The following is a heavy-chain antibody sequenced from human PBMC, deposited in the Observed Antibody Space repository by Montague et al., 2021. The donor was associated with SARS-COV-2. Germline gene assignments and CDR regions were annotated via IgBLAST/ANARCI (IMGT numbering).Heavy chain of an antibody. D-gene: IGHD5-18*01. CDR2: ISTSGTLP. V-gene: IGHV3-48*03. CDR3: AREAVGYSHGYPYWYFDL. CDR1: GFDFTSSE. Sequence: SLRLSCAASGFDFTSSEINWVRQAPGKGLELVSYISTSGTLPSYMDSVKGRFTISRDNAKKSLYLQMDSLRAEDTAVYFCAREAVGYSHGYPYWYFDLWGCGTLVTVSS. J-gene: IGHJ2*01.